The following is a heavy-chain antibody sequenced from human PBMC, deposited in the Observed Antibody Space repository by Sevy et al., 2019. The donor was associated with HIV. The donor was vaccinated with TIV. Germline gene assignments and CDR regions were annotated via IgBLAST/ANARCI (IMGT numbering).Heavy chain of an antibody. CDR2: SDPEDGKI. J-gene: IGHJ5*02. CDR3: ATITHCSDLRCYWFDP. V-gene: IGHV1-24*01. CDR1: GYTLTESS. D-gene: IGHD2-15*01. Sequence: ASVKVSCQVSGYTLTESSIHWVRQAPGKGLEWMGGSDPEDGKIIYAQNFQGRVTMTEDISTDTVYMELGSLRSEDTAVYYCATITHCSDLRCYWFDPWGQGTLVTVSS.